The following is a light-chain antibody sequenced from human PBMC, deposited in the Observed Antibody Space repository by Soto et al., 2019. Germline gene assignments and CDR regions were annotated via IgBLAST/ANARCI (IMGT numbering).Light chain of an antibody. CDR1: QSVSSN. CDR3: QHYQYFRFSSTWT. V-gene: IGKV3-15*01. Sequence: EIVMTQSPATLSVSPGERATLSCRASQSVSSNLAWYQQKPGQSPRLLIYGTSTRATGIPARFSGSGSGTDFTLTITRLEPEDFAVYYCQHYQYFRFSSTWTFGQGTKVDIK. J-gene: IGKJ1*01. CDR2: GTS.